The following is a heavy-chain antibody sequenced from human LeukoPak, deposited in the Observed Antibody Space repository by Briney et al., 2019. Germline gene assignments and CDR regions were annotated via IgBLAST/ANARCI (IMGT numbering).Heavy chain of an antibody. CDR1: EFTVSSNY. D-gene: IGHD5-18*01. CDR3: ARENGYSYGSYYFDY. CDR2: IYSGGST. Sequence: GGSLRLSCAASEFTVSSNYMSWVRQAPGKGLEWVSVIYSGGSTYYADSVKSRFTISRDNSKNTLYLQMNSLRAEDTAVCYCARENGYSYGSYYFDYWGQGTLVTVSS. V-gene: IGHV3-66*02. J-gene: IGHJ4*02.